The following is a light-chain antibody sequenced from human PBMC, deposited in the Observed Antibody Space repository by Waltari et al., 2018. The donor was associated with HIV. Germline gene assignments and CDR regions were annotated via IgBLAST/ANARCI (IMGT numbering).Light chain of an antibody. J-gene: IGLJ6*01. CDR1: SNDIGPYNY. CDR2: EVN. CDR3: SSDAGSGNLLL. V-gene: IGLV2-8*01. Sequence: QSALTQPPAASGSPGPSVTISCTGTSNDIGPYNYVSWYQQHPDKAPRLLMYEVNKRPSGVPGRFSGSKSGNTASLTVSGLQAEDEADDYCSSDAGSGNLLLFGGGTKVTVL.